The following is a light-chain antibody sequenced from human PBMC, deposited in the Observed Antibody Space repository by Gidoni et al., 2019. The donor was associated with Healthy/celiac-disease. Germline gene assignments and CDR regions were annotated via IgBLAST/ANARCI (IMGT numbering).Light chain of an antibody. J-gene: IGKJ2*01. CDR3: QQSYSTPDT. Sequence: DIQMTQSPSSLSASVGDRVTITCRASQSIISYLNWYQQKPGKAPKLLIYAASSLQSGVPSRFSGSGSCTDFTLTIISLQPEDFATYYCQQSYSTPDTFGQGTKLEIK. V-gene: IGKV1-39*01. CDR1: QSIISY. CDR2: AAS.